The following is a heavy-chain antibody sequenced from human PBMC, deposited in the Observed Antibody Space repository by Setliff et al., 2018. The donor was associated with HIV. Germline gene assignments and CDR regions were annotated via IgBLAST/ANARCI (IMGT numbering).Heavy chain of an antibody. CDR3: ARGGAHYYGSGSYYNWFDP. D-gene: IGHD3-10*01. CDR1: TDPITTPYY. V-gene: IGHV4-38-2*02. J-gene: IGHJ5*02. CDR2: IYYSGST. Sequence: LSLTCTVSTDPITTPYYWGWIRQPPGKGLEWIGNIYYSGSTYYNPSLKSRVTISVDTSKNQFSLKLSSVTAADTALYYCARGGAHYYGSGSYYNWFDPWGQGTLVTVSS.